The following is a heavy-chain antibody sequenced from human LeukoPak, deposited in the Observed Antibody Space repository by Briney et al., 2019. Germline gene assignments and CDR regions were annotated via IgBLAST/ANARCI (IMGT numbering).Heavy chain of an antibody. CDR2: VREDGGEK. V-gene: IGHV3-7*01. CDR1: GFTLSCYW. D-gene: IGHD6-13*01. Sequence: GGSLMLSIAVSGFTLSCYWMNWVRQAPGKGLECVAIVREDGGEKCYVDSVKGRFTISRDNTKNSLYLQINSLRAEDTAMYYCARDGTAPGLYFDLWGQGTLVTVSS. CDR3: ARDGTAPGLYFDL. J-gene: IGHJ4*01.